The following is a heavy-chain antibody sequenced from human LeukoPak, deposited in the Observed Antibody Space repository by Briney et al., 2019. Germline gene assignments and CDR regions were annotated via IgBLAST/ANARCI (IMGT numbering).Heavy chain of an antibody. CDR3: AKDIRYYYDSSGKDAFDI. D-gene: IGHD3-22*01. Sequence: GGSLRLSCAASGFTFSSYSMNWVRQAPRKGLEWVSLISGDGGSTYYADSVKGRFTISRGNSKNSLYLQMNSLRTEDTALYYCAKDIRYYYDSSGKDAFDIWGQGTMVTVSS. CDR1: GFTFSSYS. J-gene: IGHJ3*02. V-gene: IGHV3-43*02. CDR2: ISGDGGST.